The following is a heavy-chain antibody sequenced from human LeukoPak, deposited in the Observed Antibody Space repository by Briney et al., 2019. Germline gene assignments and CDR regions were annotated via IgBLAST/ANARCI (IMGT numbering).Heavy chain of an antibody. D-gene: IGHD1-26*01. J-gene: IGHJ4*02. Sequence: PGRSLRLSCAASGFTFSSYGMHWVRQAPGKRLEWVAVISYDGSNKFYADSVKGRFTISRDNSKNTLYLQMNSLRAGDTAVYYCAKHTLYSGSPGRPFDYWGQGTLVTVSS. CDR1: GFTFSSYG. V-gene: IGHV3-30*18. CDR3: AKHTLYSGSPGRPFDY. CDR2: ISYDGSNK.